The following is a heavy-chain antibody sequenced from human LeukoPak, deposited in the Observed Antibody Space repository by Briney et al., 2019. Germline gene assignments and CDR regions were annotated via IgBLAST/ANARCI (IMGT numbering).Heavy chain of an antibody. Sequence: GGSLRLSCAASGFTFSYYSMNWVRQAPGKGLEWVSYISSSSSTIYYADPVKGRFIISRDNAKDSLYLQMNSLRVEDTAVYYCLRGDRRDYWGQGTLVTVSS. CDR2: ISSSSSTI. V-gene: IGHV3-48*04. CDR3: LRGDRRDY. J-gene: IGHJ4*02. CDR1: GFTFSYYS.